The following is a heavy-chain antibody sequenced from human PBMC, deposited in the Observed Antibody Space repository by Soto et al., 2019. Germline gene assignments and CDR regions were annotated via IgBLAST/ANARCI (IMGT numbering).Heavy chain of an antibody. V-gene: IGHV4-39*02. CDR1: GGSISYNSYY. J-gene: IGHJ5*02. CDR2: IFYTGTT. Sequence: KPSETLSLTCSVSGGSISYNSYYWGWIRQPPGKGLEWVGGIFYTGTTYYSPSLKDRVTISVDTSKNSFSLNLTPVTAADTAVYFCARLVVVAPVANAWGQGTLVTVSS. CDR3: ARLVVVAPVANA. D-gene: IGHD2-2*01.